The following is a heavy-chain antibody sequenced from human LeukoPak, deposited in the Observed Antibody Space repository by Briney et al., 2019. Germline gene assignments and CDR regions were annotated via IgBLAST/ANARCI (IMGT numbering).Heavy chain of an antibody. D-gene: IGHD3-22*01. Sequence: ASVKVSCKASGGTFSSYAISWVRQAPGQGLEWMGGIIPIFGTANYAQKFQGRVTITADESTSTAYMELSSLRSEDTAVYYCAREDYYDSSYRQNWFDPWGQGTLVTVSS. CDR3: AREDYYDSSYRQNWFDP. CDR1: GGTFSSYA. J-gene: IGHJ5*02. V-gene: IGHV1-69*13. CDR2: IIPIFGTA.